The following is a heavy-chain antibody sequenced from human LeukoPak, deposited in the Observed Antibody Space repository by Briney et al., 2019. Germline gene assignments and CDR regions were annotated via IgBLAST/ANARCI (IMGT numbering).Heavy chain of an antibody. D-gene: IGHD3-9*01. V-gene: IGHV3-15*01. CDR2: IKTKTDGGTT. J-gene: IGHJ4*02. CDR1: GFTFSNAW. Sequence: GGSLRLSCAASGFTFSNAWMSWVRQAPGKGLEWVGRIKTKTDGGTTDYAAPVKGRFTISRDDSKNTLYLLMNSLKTEDTAVYYCTTGNNLGRYFDWLFSPFDYWGQGTLVTVSS. CDR3: TTGNNLGRYFDWLFSPFDY.